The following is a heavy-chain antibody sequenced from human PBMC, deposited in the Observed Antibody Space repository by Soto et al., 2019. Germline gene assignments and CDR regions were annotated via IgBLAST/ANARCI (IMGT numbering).Heavy chain of an antibody. J-gene: IGHJ5*02. CDR3: ARMVIAVALNWFDP. CDR1: GGTFSSYA. V-gene: IGHV1-69*01. CDR2: IIPIFGTA. Sequence: QVQLVQSGAEVKKPGSSVNVSCTASGGTFSSYAISWVRQAPGQGLEWRGGIIPIFGTANYAQKFQGRVTITADESTSTAYMELSSLRSEDTAVYYCARMVIAVALNWFDPWGQGTLVTVSS. D-gene: IGHD6-19*01.